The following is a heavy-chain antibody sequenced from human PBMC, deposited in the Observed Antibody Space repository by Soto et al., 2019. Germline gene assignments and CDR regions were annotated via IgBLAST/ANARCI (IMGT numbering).Heavy chain of an antibody. V-gene: IGHV3-21*01. CDR3: ARMGMQRYYYYGMDV. Sequence: EVQLVESGGGLVKPGGSLRLSCAASGFTFSSYSMNWVRQAPGKGLEWVSSISSSSSYIYYADSVKGRFTISRDKAKNSLYMQMNSLRAEDTALYYCARMGMQRYYYYGMDVWGQGTTVTVSS. CDR1: GFTFSSYS. D-gene: IGHD6-25*01. CDR2: ISSSSSYI. J-gene: IGHJ6*02.